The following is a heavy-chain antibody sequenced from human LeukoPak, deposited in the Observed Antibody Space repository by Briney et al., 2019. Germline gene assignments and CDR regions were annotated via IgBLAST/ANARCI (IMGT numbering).Heavy chain of an antibody. D-gene: IGHD6-13*01. J-gene: IGHJ4*02. Sequence: SETLSLTCTVSGGSISSSSYYWGWIRQPPGKGLEWIGSIYYSGSTYYNPSLKSRVTISVDTSKNQFSLKLSSVTAADTAVYYCARVRDPGIAAAGTGFDYWGQGTLVTVSS. CDR1: GGSISSSSYY. CDR2: IYYSGST. V-gene: IGHV4-39*07. CDR3: ARVRDPGIAAAGTGFDY.